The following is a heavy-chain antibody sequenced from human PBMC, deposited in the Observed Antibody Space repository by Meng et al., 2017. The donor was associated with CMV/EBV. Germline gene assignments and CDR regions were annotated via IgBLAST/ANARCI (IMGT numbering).Heavy chain of an antibody. V-gene: IGHV3-53*01. CDR3: ARLTKYYDFWSGYYTYWFDP. J-gene: IGHJ5*02. Sequence: GGSLKISCAASGFTVSSNYMSWVRQAPGKGLEWVSVIYSGGRTYYADSVKGRFTISRDNSKNTLYLQMNSLRAEDTAVYYCARLTKYYDFWSGYYTYWFDPWGQGTLVTVSS. D-gene: IGHD3-3*01. CDR2: IYSGGRT. CDR1: GFTVSSNY.